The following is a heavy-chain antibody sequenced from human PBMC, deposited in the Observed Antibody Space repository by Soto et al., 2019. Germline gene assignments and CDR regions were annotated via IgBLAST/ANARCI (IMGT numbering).Heavy chain of an antibody. CDR1: GGSISSSTYY. J-gene: IGHJ4*02. Sequence: PSETLSLTCTVSGGSISSSTYYWGWIRQPPGKGLEWIGSIYYTGNSYYSPSLKSRVAISVDTSKNQFSLKLSSVTAADTAVYYCARHVRAGDCSYTTCPLGFFDSWGQRTLVTVSS. V-gene: IGHV4-39*01. D-gene: IGHD2-2*03. CDR2: IYYTGNS. CDR3: ARHVRAGDCSYTTCPLGFFDS.